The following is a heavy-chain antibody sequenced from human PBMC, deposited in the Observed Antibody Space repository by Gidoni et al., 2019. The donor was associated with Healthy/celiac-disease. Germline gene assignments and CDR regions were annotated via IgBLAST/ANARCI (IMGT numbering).Heavy chain of an antibody. D-gene: IGHD3-3*01. CDR3: AKVNYDFSLYYMDV. J-gene: IGHJ6*03. CDR2: ISYDGSNK. Sequence: QVQLVESGGGVVQPGRSLRLSCAASGFTLSSYGMHWVRQAPGKGLEWVAVISYDGSNKYYADSVKGRFTISRDNSKNTLYLQMNSLRAEDTAVYYCAKVNYDFSLYYMDVWGKGTTVTVSS. CDR1: GFTLSSYG. V-gene: IGHV3-30*18.